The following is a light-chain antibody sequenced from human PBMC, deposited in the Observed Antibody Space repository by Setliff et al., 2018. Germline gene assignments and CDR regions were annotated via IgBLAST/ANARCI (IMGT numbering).Light chain of an antibody. V-gene: IGLV2-14*03. J-gene: IGLJ1*01. CDR1: SSDVGSYDF. CDR2: DVS. Sequence: QSALAQPASVSGSPGQSITISCSGTSSDVGSYDFVSWYQQHAGKAPKLIIYDVSNRPSGVSNRFSGSKAGNTASLTISGLQADDEADYYCCAYTASTTYVFVNGTKVTVL. CDR3: CAYTASTTYV.